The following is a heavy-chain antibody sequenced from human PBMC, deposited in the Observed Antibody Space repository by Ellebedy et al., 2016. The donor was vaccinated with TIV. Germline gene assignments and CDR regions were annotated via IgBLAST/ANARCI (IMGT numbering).Heavy chain of an antibody. CDR3: ARDGDDYGDYGDY. D-gene: IGHD4-17*01. J-gene: IGHJ4*02. CDR2: IKQDGSEK. Sequence: GGSLRLSXAASGFTFSSYWMSWVRQAPGKGLEWVANIKQDGSEKYYVDSVKGRFTISRDNAKNSLYLQMNSLRAEDTAVYYCARDGDDYGDYGDYWGQGTLVTVSS. CDR1: GFTFSSYW. V-gene: IGHV3-7*01.